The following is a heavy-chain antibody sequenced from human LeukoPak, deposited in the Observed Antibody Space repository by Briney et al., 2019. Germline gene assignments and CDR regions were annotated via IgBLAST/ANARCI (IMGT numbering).Heavy chain of an antibody. CDR2: ISSSSSYI. J-gene: IGHJ4*02. CDR3: VFRGVIK. V-gene: IGHV3-21*01. D-gene: IGHD3-10*01. Sequence: GGSLRLSCAASGFTFSNAWMNWVRQAPGKGLEWVSSISSSSSYIYYADSVKSRFTISRDNAKNSLYLQMNSLRAEDTAVYYCVFRGVIKWGQGTLVTVSS. CDR1: GFTFSNAW.